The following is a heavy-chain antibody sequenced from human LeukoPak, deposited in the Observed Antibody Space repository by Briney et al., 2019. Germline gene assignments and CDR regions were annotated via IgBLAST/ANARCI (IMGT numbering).Heavy chain of an antibody. CDR2: IRQDGNVQ. J-gene: IGHJ4*02. Sequence: GGSLRLSCAASGFTFSSYWMSWVRQAPGKGLEWVANIRQDGNVQNYVGSVKGRFTISRDNPKNSVYLQMSSLRAEDTAVYYCLVTTRSRGFDYWGQGTLVTVSS. CDR1: GFTFSSYW. V-gene: IGHV3-7*01. CDR3: LVTTRSRGFDY. D-gene: IGHD1/OR15-1a*01.